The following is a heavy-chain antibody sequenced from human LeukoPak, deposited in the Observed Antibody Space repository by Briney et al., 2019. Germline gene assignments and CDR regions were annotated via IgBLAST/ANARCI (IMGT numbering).Heavy chain of an antibody. CDR3: ARDKIVGATNFDY. D-gene: IGHD1-26*01. Sequence: GGSLRLSCAVSGFTVYTNSMNWVRQVPGKGLEWVANIKQDGSDKYYVDSVKGRFTISRDNAKNSLYLQMNSLRAEDTAVYYCARDKIVGATNFDYWGQGTLVTVSS. J-gene: IGHJ4*02. V-gene: IGHV3-7*03. CDR1: GFTVYTNS. CDR2: IKQDGSDK.